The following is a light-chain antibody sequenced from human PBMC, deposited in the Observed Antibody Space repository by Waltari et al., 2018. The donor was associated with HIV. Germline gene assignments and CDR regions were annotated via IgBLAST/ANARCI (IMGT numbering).Light chain of an antibody. V-gene: IGLV1-44*01. CDR1: SSNVGSFT. CDR2: SGD. CDR3: AAWDDRLNHYV. Sequence: QSVLTQPPSASGTPGQRVTISCSGSSSNVGSFTVNWYQQLPGTAPKLLIYSGDLRPSGVPDRFSGSKSGTSASLAISGLQSEDEADYYCAAWDDRLNHYVFGPVTKVTVL. J-gene: IGLJ1*01.